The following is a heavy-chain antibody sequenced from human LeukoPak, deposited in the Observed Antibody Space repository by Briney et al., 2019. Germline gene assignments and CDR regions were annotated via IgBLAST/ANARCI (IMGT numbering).Heavy chain of an antibody. CDR3: ARAELYYDFWSGYYFEPLNNWFDP. CDR1: GYTFTRYY. CDR2: INPSGGST. V-gene: IGHV1-46*03. D-gene: IGHD3-3*01. Sequence: ASVKVSCKASGYTFTRYYMHWVRQAPGQGLEWMGIINPSGGSTSYAQKFQGRVTMTRDTSTSTVYMELSSLRAEDTAVYYCARAELYYDFWSGYYFEPLNNWFDPWGQGTLVTVSS. J-gene: IGHJ5*02.